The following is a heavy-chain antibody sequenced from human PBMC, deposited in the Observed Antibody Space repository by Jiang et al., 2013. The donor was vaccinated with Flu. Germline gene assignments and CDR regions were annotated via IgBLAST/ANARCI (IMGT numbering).Heavy chain of an antibody. Sequence: SLTCTVSGDSISSGDYYWSWIRQPPGKGLEWIGYIYYSGSTYYNPSLKSRVTISVDTSKNQFSLKLSSVTAADTAVYYCARVFTQDKTWYFDYWGQGTLVTVSS. D-gene: IGHD2-15*01. CDR1: GDSISSGDYY. CDR3: ARVFTQDKTWYFDY. CDR2: IYYSGST. V-gene: IGHV4-30-4*01. J-gene: IGHJ4*02.